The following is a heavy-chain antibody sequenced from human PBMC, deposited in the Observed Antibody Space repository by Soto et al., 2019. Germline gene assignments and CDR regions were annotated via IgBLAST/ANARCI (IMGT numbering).Heavy chain of an antibody. CDR1: GYTFTSYA. CDR3: ARFFYDSSGYYPFDY. CDR2: INAGNGNT. Sequence: ASVKVSCKASGYTFTSYAMHWVRQAPGQRLEWMGWINAGNGNTKYSQKFQGRVTITRDTSASTAYMELSSLRSEDTAVYYCARFFYDSSGYYPFDYWGQGTLVTVSS. D-gene: IGHD3-22*01. J-gene: IGHJ4*02. V-gene: IGHV1-3*01.